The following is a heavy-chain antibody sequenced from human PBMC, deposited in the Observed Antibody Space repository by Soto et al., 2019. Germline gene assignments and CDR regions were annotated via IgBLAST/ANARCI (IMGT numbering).Heavy chain of an antibody. CDR2: IIPIVETP. Sequence: SVKVSCKASGGTFNSYDINWVRQAPGQGLEWMGGIIPIVETPKYAQKFQGRVTITADESTNTVYMELSSLRSEDTAMYYCARLSRPNYYDTSGFFKDNWFDPWGHGTLVPAPS. CDR3: ARLSRPNYYDTSGFFKDNWFDP. D-gene: IGHD3-22*01. J-gene: IGHJ5*02. V-gene: IGHV1-69*13. CDR1: GGTFNSYD.